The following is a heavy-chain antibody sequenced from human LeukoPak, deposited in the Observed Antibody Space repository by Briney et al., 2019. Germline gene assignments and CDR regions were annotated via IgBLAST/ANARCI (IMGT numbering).Heavy chain of an antibody. Sequence: PSQTLSLTCTVSGGSISSSSYYWGSIRQPPAKRLELLGSIYYSGSTYYNPSVKSRVTISVDTSKNQFSLKLSSVTAADTAVYYCVRRRLGALFDYWGQGTLVTVSS. CDR1: GGSISSSSYY. D-gene: IGHD3-16*01. V-gene: IGHV4-39*01. J-gene: IGHJ4*02. CDR2: IYYSGST. CDR3: VRRRLGALFDY.